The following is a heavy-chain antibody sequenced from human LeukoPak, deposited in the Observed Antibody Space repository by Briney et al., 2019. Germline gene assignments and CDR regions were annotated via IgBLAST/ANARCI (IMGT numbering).Heavy chain of an antibody. V-gene: IGHV3-23*01. CDR3: AKEEGMSLDY. CDR1: GFTFNSYA. J-gene: IGHJ4*02. CDR2: ISGSGGST. Sequence: GGSLRLSCAASGFTFNSYAMSWIRQAPGKGLQWVSVISGSGGSTYYADSVKGRFTISRDNSKNTLYLQMNSLRAEDTAVYYCAKEEGMSLDYWGQGTLVTVSS.